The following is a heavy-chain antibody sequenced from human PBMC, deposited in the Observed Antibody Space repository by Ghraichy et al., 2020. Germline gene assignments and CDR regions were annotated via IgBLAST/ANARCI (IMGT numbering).Heavy chain of an antibody. CDR3: ARRRSNYGDDTWCYS. CDR2: TYPDDSDT. D-gene: IGHD2-21*02. CDR1: GYSFTTYW. J-gene: IGHJ5*01. V-gene: IGHV5-51*01. Sequence: GGSLRLSCKGSGYSFTTYWIAWVRQAPGKGLEWMGITYPDDSDTRYSPSFRGQVTISVDKSINTAYLQWCSLKASDTAIYYCARRRSNYGDDTWCYSWGQLTQVTVSA.